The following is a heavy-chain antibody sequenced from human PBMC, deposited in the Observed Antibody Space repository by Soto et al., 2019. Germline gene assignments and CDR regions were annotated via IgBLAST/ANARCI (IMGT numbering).Heavy chain of an antibody. V-gene: IGHV3-33*01. Sequence: GGSLRLSCAASGFTFSSYGMHWVRQAPGKGLEWVAVIWYDGSNKYYADSVKGRFTISRDNSKNTLYLQMNSLRAEDTAVYYCARKYLDRDYGDYPGAFDIWGQGTMVTVSS. J-gene: IGHJ3*02. D-gene: IGHD4-17*01. CDR3: ARKYLDRDYGDYPGAFDI. CDR2: IWYDGSNK. CDR1: GFTFSSYG.